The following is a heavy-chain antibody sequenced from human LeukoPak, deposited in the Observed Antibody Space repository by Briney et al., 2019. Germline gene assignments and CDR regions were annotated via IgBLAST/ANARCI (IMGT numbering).Heavy chain of an antibody. J-gene: IGHJ4*02. V-gene: IGHV3-23*01. D-gene: IGHD3-10*01. CDR3: AKGDGFGLLWFAEVFDY. Sequence: GGSLRLSCVASGFTFTSSGMNWVRQAPGKGLEWVSVISGSGGRTYYADSVKGRFTISSDNSKKTKYLQMNSLRAEDTAVYYCAKGDGFGLLWFAEVFDYWGQGTLVTDSS. CDR1: GFTFTSSG. CDR2: ISGSGGRT.